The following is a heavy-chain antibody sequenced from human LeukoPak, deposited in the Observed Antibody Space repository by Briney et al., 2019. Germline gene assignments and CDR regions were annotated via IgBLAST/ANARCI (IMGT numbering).Heavy chain of an antibody. Sequence: KPSETLSLTCTVSGGSISSYYWGWIRQPPGKGLEWIGYIYYSGSTNYNPSLKSRVTISVDTSKNQFSLQLSSVTAADTAVYYCARGNLLASSPADYWGQGTLVTVSS. J-gene: IGHJ4*02. CDR1: GGSISSYY. D-gene: IGHD3-3*02. CDR2: IYYSGST. V-gene: IGHV4-59*01. CDR3: ARGNLLASSPADY.